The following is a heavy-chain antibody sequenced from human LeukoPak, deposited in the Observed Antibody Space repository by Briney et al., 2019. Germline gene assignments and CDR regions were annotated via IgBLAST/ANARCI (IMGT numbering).Heavy chain of an antibody. CDR3: AKASRQAAVASPLDY. CDR2: VGGVGDRT. Sequence: GGSLRLSCAASGFTFNPYAMSWVRQAPGKGLEWVAGVGGVGDRTYYADSVKGRFTISRDNSKDTLFLQMNSLKADDTAVYYCAKASRQAAVASPLDYWGQGTLVTVSS. J-gene: IGHJ4*02. D-gene: IGHD6-19*01. CDR1: GFTFNPYA. V-gene: IGHV3-23*01.